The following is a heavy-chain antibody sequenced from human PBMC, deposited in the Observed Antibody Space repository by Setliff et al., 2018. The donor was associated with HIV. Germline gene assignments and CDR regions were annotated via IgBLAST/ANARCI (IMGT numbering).Heavy chain of an antibody. J-gene: IGHJ1*01. D-gene: IGHD3-10*01. CDR1: GGSIRSNRDH. Sequence: PSETLSLTCNVSGGSIRSNRDHWGWIRQTPGKGLEWIGSVYHSGSTYYAASLKSRVTISVDTSKNQFSLKLTSVTAADTAVYYCARQPPLSALQVWFGDCWGQGILVTVSS. CDR3: ARQPPLSALQVWFGDC. V-gene: IGHV4-39*01. CDR2: VYHSGST.